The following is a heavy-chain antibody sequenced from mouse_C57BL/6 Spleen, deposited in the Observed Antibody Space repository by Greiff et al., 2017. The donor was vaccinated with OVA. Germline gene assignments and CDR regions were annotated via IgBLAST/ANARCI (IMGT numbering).Heavy chain of an antibody. J-gene: IGHJ3*01. Sequence: LQESGAELMKPGASVKLSCKATGYTFTGYWIEWVKQRPGHGLEWIGEILPGSGSTNYNEKFKGQATITADTSSNTAYMQLSRRTTEDSAIDYGASPGTGFAYWGQGTLVTVSA. D-gene: IGHD4-1*01. CDR2: ILPGSGST. CDR3: ASPGTGFAY. CDR1: GYTFTGYW. V-gene: IGHV1-9*01.